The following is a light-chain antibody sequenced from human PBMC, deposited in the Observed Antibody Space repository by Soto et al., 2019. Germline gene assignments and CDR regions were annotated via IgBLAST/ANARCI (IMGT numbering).Light chain of an antibody. CDR2: EAS. J-gene: IGKJ5*01. V-gene: IGKV3-11*01. Sequence: EIVLTQSPATLSLSPGERATLSCRASQSVSSYLAWYQQKPGQAPRLLIYEASNGATGLPDRFSGSGSGTDFPLTISSLEPEDSAVYYCQQRSNWSTFGQGTRLEIK. CDR1: QSVSSY. CDR3: QQRSNWST.